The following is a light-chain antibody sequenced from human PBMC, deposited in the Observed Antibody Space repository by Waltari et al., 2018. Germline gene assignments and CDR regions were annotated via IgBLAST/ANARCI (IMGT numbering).Light chain of an antibody. Sequence: DVVMTQSPLSLPVTLGQPASISCKSSQSLVRSDGNTYLQWFHQRPGQSPRRLIYKVSTRESGVPDRFSGSGSGTDFTLKISSVEAEDVGVYYCMQGKHWPYTFGQGTKLDIK. V-gene: IGKV2-30*02. CDR2: KVS. J-gene: IGKJ2*01. CDR1: QSLVRSDGNTY. CDR3: MQGKHWPYT.